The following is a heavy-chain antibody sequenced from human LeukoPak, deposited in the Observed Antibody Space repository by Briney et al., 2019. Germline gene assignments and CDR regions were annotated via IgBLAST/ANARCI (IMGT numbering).Heavy chain of an antibody. Sequence: PSETLSLTCTVSGYSISSGYYWGWIRQPPGKGLEWIGSIYHSGSTYYNPSLKSRVTISVDTSKNQFSLKLSSVTAADTAVYYCARGLDADSSSWDYNWFDPWGQGTLVTVSS. V-gene: IGHV4-38-2*02. CDR1: GYSISSGYY. D-gene: IGHD6-13*01. J-gene: IGHJ5*02. CDR3: ARGLDADSSSWDYNWFDP. CDR2: IYHSGST.